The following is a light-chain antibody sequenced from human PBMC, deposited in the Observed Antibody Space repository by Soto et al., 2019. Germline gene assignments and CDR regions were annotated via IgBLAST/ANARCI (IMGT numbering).Light chain of an antibody. J-gene: IGKJ1*01. CDR2: EAA. CDR3: QQSNNYPWT. V-gene: IGKV1-5*03. CDR1: QYIHNY. Sequence: DIQMTQSPSTLSASVGDRVTITCRASQYIHNYLAWYQQKPGAAAKLLIYEAANLESGVPSRFSGSGTGTEFTLTISSLQPDHFATYYCQQSNNYPWTFGQGTRVEI.